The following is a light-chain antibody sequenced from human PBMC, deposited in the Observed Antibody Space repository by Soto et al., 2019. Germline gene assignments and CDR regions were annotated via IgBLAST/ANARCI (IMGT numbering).Light chain of an antibody. V-gene: IGKV3-15*01. J-gene: IGKJ5*01. CDR2: GAS. Sequence: EIVMTQSPATLSVSPGERATLSCRASQSVSSNLAWYQQKPGQAPRLLIYGASTRATGIPARFSGSGSGTEFTLTISSLQSEDFAVYFCQQYGGSITFGQGTRLE. CDR3: QQYGGSIT. CDR1: QSVSSN.